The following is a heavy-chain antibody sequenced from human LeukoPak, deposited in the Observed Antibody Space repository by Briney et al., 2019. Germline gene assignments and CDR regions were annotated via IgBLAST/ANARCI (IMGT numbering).Heavy chain of an antibody. D-gene: IGHD6-13*01. CDR2: IKSKTDGGTT. V-gene: IGHV3-15*01. Sequence: GGSLRLSCAASGFTFSNAWMTWVRQAPGKGLEWVGRIKSKTDGGTTDYAALVKGRFTISRDDSKNTLYLQMNSLKTEDTAVYYCTTKYTSSWSPTNWGQGTLVPVSS. J-gene: IGHJ4*02. CDR3: TTKYTSSWSPTN. CDR1: GFTFSNAW.